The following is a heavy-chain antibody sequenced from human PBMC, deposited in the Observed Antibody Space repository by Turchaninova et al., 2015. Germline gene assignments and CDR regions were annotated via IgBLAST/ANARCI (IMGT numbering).Heavy chain of an antibody. Sequence: EVQLVQSGAEVKKTGESLKISCECSGYSFTSYWIGWVRKMPGKGLEWMGIISPGDSDARSSPSFQGPGTMSSEKSSSTAYLQWSSLKASDTAMYYCARQGDSGTYYAVYWGQGTQVTVSS. CDR3: ARQGDSGTYYAVY. J-gene: IGHJ4*02. V-gene: IGHV5-51*01. CDR1: GYSFTSYW. D-gene: IGHD1-26*01. CDR2: ISPGDSDA.